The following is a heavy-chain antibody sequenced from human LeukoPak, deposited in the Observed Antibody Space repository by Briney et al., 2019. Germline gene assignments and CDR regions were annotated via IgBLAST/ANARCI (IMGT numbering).Heavy chain of an antibody. CDR3: ASGNPTSDAFDI. CDR2: SYYSGST. CDR1: GGSISSSSYY. J-gene: IGHJ3*02. V-gene: IGHV4-39*01. Sequence: PSETLSLTCTVSGGSISSSSYYWGWIRQPPGKGLEWIGSSYYSGSTYYNPSLKSRVTISVDTSKNQFSLKLSPVTAADTAVYYCASGNPTSDAFDIWGQGTMVTVSS. D-gene: IGHD1-14*01.